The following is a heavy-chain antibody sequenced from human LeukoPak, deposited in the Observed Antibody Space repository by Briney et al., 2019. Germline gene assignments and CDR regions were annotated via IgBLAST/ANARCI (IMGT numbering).Heavy chain of an antibody. Sequence: SETLSLTCAVSGYSISTGYYWAWIRQSPGRGLEWIGSIYASGSSYYNPSLKSRVTISVDTSKNQFSLKLRSVTAADTAVYYCARNGGDTLFARWSGYPFDYWGQETLVTVSS. CDR2: IYASGSS. D-gene: IGHD3-3*01. CDR1: GYSISTGYY. J-gene: IGHJ4*02. V-gene: IGHV4-38-2*01. CDR3: ARNGGDTLFARWSGYPFDY.